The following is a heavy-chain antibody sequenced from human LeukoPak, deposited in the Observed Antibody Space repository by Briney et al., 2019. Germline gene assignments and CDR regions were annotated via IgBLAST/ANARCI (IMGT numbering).Heavy chain of an antibody. V-gene: IGHV1-69*13. J-gene: IGHJ4*02. Sequence: SVKVSCKASGGTFSSYAISWVRQAPGQGLEWMGGTIPIFGTANYAQKFQGRVTITADESTSTAYMELSSLRSEDTAVYYCARGGDFVPTVTNFDYWGQGTLVTVSS. D-gene: IGHD4-17*01. CDR3: ARGGDFVPTVTNFDY. CDR2: TIPIFGTA. CDR1: GGTFSSYA.